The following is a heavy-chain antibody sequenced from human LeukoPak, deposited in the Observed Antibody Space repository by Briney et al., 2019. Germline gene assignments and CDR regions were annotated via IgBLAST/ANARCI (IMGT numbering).Heavy chain of an antibody. D-gene: IGHD6-6*01. V-gene: IGHV3-21*01. J-gene: IGHJ6*02. CDR2: ISSSSSYI. Sequence: NSGGSLRLSCAASGFAFSSYSMNWVRQAPGKGLEWVSSISSSSSYIYYADSVKGRFTISRDNAKNSLYLQMNSLRAEDTAVYYCARDISLIAARLLYYYYYGMDVWGQGTTVTVSS. CDR1: GFAFSSYS. CDR3: ARDISLIAARLLYYYYYGMDV.